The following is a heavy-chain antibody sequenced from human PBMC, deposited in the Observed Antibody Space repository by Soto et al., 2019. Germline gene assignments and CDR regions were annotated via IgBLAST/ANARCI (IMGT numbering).Heavy chain of an antibody. V-gene: IGHV3-23*01. CDR3: ANNPPWGWKEGDYYYYYMDV. CDR2: ISGSGGST. J-gene: IGHJ6*03. D-gene: IGHD3-16*01. CDR1: GFTFSSYS. Sequence: PGGSLRLSCAASGFTFSSYSMSWVRQAPGKGLEWVSAISGSGGSTYYADSVKGRFTISRDNSKNTLYLQMNSLRAEDTAVYYCANNPPWGWKEGDYYYYYMDVWGKGTTVTVSS.